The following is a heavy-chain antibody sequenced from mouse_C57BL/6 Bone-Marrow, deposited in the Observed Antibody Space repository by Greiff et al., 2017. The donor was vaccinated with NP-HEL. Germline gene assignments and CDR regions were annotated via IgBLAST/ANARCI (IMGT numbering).Heavy chain of an antibody. V-gene: IGHV14-1*01. CDR2: IDPEDGDT. CDR1: GFNIKDYY. D-gene: IGHD1-1*01. Sequence: EVQLQQSGAELVRPGASVKLSCTASGFNIKDYYMHWVKQRPEQGLEWIGRIDPEDGDTEYAPKFKGKATMTADTSSNTAYLQLSSLTSEDTAVYYCTTWEIITTVVAPFDYWGQGTTLTVSS. CDR3: TTWEIITTVVAPFDY. J-gene: IGHJ2*01.